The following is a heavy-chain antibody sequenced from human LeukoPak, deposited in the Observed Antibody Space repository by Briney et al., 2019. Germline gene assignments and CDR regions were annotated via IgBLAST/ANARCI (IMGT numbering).Heavy chain of an antibody. CDR3: ARRAAGAFDY. V-gene: IGHV4-39*01. Sequence: TPSETLSLTCTVSGGSISSSSYYWGWIRQPPGKGLEWIGSIYYSGSTYYNPSLKSRVTISVDTSKNQFSLKLSSVTAADTAVYYCARRAAGAFDYWGQGTLITVSS. J-gene: IGHJ4*02. D-gene: IGHD6-13*01. CDR2: IYYSGST. CDR1: GGSISSSSYY.